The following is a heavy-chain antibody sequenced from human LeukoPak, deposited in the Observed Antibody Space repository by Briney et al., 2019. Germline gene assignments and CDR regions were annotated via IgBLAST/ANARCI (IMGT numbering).Heavy chain of an antibody. CDR1: GGSISSGGYS. CDR3: ARIAVAGTIDY. CDR2: IYHSGST. V-gene: IGHV4-30-2*01. Sequence: SETLSLTCAVPGGSISSGGYSWSWIRQPPGKGLEWIGYIYHSGSTYYNPSLKSRVTISVDRSKNQFSLKLSSVTAADTAVYYCARIAVAGTIDYWGQGTLVTVSS. J-gene: IGHJ4*02. D-gene: IGHD6-19*01.